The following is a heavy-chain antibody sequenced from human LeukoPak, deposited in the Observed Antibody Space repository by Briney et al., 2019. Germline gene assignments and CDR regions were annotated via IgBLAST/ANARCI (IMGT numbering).Heavy chain of an antibody. J-gene: IGHJ6*02. V-gene: IGHV3-23*01. Sequence: GGSLRLSCAASGFTFYSYAMSWVRQAPGKGLEWVSAISGGGGSTYYADSVKGRFTISRDNSKNTLYLQMNSLRAEDTAVYYCARDLKAAGSYYPYAMDVWGQGTTVTVSS. CDR1: GFTFYSYA. CDR3: ARDLKAAGSYYPYAMDV. D-gene: IGHD6-13*01. CDR2: ISGGGGST.